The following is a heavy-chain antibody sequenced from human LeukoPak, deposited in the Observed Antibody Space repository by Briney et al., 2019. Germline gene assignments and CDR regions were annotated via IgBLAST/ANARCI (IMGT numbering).Heavy chain of an antibody. CDR3: ARDRITDFWSGYYTNYFDY. CDR1: GFTFSNYE. D-gene: IGHD3-3*01. J-gene: IGHJ4*02. CDR2: ITSGGVV. Sequence: GGSLRLSCAASGFTFSNYEMHWVRQAPGKGLEWLAYITSGGVVYQADSVKGRFTISRDNAKNSLFLQMNSLRAEDTAVYYCARDRITDFWSGYYTNYFDYWGQGTLVTVSS. V-gene: IGHV3-48*03.